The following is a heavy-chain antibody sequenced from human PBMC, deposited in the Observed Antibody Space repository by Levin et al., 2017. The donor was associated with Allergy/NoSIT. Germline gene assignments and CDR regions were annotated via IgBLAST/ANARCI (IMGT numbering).Heavy chain of an antibody. CDR3: AAGTTRRRELDPNDDAFDI. Sequence: RASVKVSCKASGFTFTSSAVQWVRQARGQRLEWIGWIVVGSGNTNYAQKFQERVTITRDMSTSTAYMELSSLRSEDTAVYYCAAGTTRRRELDPNDDAFDIWGQGTMVTVSS. J-gene: IGHJ3*02. D-gene: IGHD1-26*01. CDR1: GFTFTSSA. CDR2: IVVGSGNT. V-gene: IGHV1-58*01.